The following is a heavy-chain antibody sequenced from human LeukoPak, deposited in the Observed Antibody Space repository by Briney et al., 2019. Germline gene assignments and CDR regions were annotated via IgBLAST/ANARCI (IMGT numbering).Heavy chain of an antibody. D-gene: IGHD6-19*01. CDR3: ARPLAVAGSFDY. V-gene: IGHV4-38-2*02. Sequence: SETLPLTCTVSGYSISSSHYWGWIRQPPGKGLQWIGSISQSGSTYSNPSLRGRVTISVDTSNNQFSLNLSSVTAADTAVYYCARPLAVAGSFDYWGQGTLVTVSS. CDR1: GYSISSSHY. J-gene: IGHJ4*02. CDR2: ISQSGST.